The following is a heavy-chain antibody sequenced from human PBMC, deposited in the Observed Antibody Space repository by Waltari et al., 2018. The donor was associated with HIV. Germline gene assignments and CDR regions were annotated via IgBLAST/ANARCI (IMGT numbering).Heavy chain of an antibody. J-gene: IGHJ4*02. D-gene: IGHD1-26*01. CDR2: IRSIGDTT. CDR3: AKDSMGAIDVEDYFDF. Sequence: EVQLLESGGGLVQPGGSLRLSCATSGFLFSNYAMSWVRQAPGKGLEGGSTIRSIGDTTYYADSVKGRFTTTRANSKDTLYLQMNSLRAEDTAVYYCAKDSMGAIDVEDYFDFWGQGTLVTVSS. V-gene: IGHV3-23*01. CDR1: GFLFSNYA.